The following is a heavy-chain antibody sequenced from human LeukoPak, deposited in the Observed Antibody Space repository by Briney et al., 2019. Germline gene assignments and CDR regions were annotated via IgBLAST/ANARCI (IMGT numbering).Heavy chain of an antibody. CDR2: ISSSSSYI. CDR3: ATAGAYHFDI. Sequence: PGGSLRLSCAASGFTFSSYSKYWVRQAPGKGLEWVSSISSSSSYIYYADSVKGRFTISRDNAKNSLYLQMNSLRAEDTAVYYCATAGAYHFDIWGRGTLVTVSS. D-gene: IGHD3-16*01. J-gene: IGHJ4*03. CDR1: GFTFSSYS. V-gene: IGHV3-21*01.